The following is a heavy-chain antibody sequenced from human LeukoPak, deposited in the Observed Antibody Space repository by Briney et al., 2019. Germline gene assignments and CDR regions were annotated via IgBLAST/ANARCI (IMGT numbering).Heavy chain of an antibody. V-gene: IGHV1-69-2*01. Sequence: GASVKVSCKASGYTFTDYYMHWVQQAPGKGLEWMGRVDPEDGETIYAEKFQGRVTITADTSTDTAYMELSSLRSEDTAVYYCATGTIFGVVILFDYWGQGTLVTVSS. J-gene: IGHJ4*02. CDR1: GYTFTDYY. CDR3: ATGTIFGVVILFDY. D-gene: IGHD3-3*01. CDR2: VDPEDGET.